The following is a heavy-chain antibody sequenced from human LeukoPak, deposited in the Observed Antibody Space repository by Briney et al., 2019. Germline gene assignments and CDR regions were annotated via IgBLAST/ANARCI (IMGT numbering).Heavy chain of an antibody. CDR3: ARVGQWLVLYYYYYYGMDV. CDR1: GYTFTSYD. D-gene: IGHD6-19*01. V-gene: IGHV1-8*01. CDR2: MNPNSGNT. Sequence: ASVQVSCKASGYTFTSYDINWVRQATGQGLEWMGWMNPNSGNTGYAQKFQGRVTMTRNTSISTAYMELSSLRSEDTAVYYCARVGQWLVLYYYYYYGMDVWGQGTTVTVSS. J-gene: IGHJ6*02.